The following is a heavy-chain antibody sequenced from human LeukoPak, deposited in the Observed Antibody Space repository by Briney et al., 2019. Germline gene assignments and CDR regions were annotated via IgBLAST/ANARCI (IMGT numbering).Heavy chain of an antibody. J-gene: IGHJ5*02. CDR1: GDSVSSNSAA. Sequence: SQTLSLTCAISGDSVSSNSAAWNWIRQSPSRGLEWLGRTYYRSKWYNDYAVSVKSRITINPDTSKNQFSLQLNSVTPEDTAVYYCVRGNRTHSSSSRGTWFDPWGQGTLVTVSS. D-gene: IGHD6-6*01. V-gene: IGHV6-1*01. CDR3: VRGNRTHSSSSRGTWFDP. CDR2: TYYRSKWYN.